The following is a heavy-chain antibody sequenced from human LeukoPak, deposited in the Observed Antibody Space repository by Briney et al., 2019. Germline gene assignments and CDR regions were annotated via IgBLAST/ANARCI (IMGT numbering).Heavy chain of an antibody. CDR1: GFTFSSYA. CDR2: ISGTSGST. Sequence: GGSLRLSCAASGFTFSSYAMNWVRQAPGTGLEWVSAISGTSGSTYYADSVKGRFTISRDNSKKKLYLQMNSLRAEDTAVYYCATVAGYGYVGVYYFDHWGQGTLVTVSS. V-gene: IGHV3-23*01. J-gene: IGHJ4*02. D-gene: IGHD5-18*01. CDR3: ATVAGYGYVGVYYFDH.